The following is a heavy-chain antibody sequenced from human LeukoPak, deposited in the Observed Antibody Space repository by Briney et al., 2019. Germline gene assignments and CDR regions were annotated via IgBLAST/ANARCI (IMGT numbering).Heavy chain of an antibody. CDR1: GGSISSYY. CDR3: ARGMTTAAGDFDY. J-gene: IGHJ4*02. Sequence: PSETLSLTCTVSGGSISSYYWSWIRQPPGKGLEWIGYIYYSGSTNYNPSFKSRVTISVDTSKNQFSLKLSSVTAADTAVYYCARGMTTAAGDFDYWGQGTLVTVSS. CDR2: IYYSGST. V-gene: IGHV4-59*01. D-gene: IGHD4-11*01.